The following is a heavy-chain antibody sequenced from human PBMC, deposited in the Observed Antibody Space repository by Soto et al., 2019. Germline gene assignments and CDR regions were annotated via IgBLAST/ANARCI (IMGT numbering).Heavy chain of an antibody. D-gene: IGHD1-7*01. J-gene: IGHJ4*02. CDR1: GFSFDDYA. CDR2: ISWNSDSV. V-gene: IGHV3-9*01. Sequence: EVQLVESGGGLVQPGRSLRLSCAASGFSFDDYAMYWVRQVPGKGLEWVSGISWNSDSVAYAESVKGRFTISRDNAKNSLYLQMNSLRVEATALYDCATEYGGYNWNYGLVEYWGQGIRVTVSS. CDR3: ATEYGGYNWNYGLVEY.